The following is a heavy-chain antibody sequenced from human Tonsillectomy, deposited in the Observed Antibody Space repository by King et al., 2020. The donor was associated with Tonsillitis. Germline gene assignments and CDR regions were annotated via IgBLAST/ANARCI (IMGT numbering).Heavy chain of an antibody. V-gene: IGHV4-4*07. D-gene: IGHD3-9*01. CDR3: ARDLRFDWSGRDWFDP. Sequence: VQLQESGPGLVKPSETLSLTCTVSGGSISSYYWSWIRQPAGKGLDWIGRIYTSGSTNYNPSLKSRVTMSVDTSKNHFPLKLSSVTAADTAGYYCARDLRFDWSGRDWFDPWGQGTLVTVSS. J-gene: IGHJ5*02. CDR1: GGSISSYY. CDR2: IYTSGST.